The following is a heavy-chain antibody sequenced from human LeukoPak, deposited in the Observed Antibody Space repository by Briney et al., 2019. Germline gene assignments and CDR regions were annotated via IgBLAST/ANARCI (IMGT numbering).Heavy chain of an antibody. Sequence: SETLSLTCAVYGGSFSGYYWSWIRQPPGKGLEWIGEINHSGSTNYNPSLKSRVTISVDTSKNQFSLKLSSVTAADTAVYYCAKGNGQNDYYYMDVWGKGTTVTVSS. CDR3: AKGNGQNDYYYMDV. CDR2: INHSGST. CDR1: GGSFSGYY. J-gene: IGHJ6*03. V-gene: IGHV4-34*01. D-gene: IGHD2-8*01.